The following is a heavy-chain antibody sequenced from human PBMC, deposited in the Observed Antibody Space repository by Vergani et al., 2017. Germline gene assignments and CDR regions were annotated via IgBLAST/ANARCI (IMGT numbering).Heavy chain of an antibody. J-gene: IGHJ1*01. CDR3: AKQGGPDSSGYYYPEYFQH. D-gene: IGHD3-22*01. CDR2: ISYDGSNK. CDR1: GFTFSSYA. V-gene: IGHV3-30-3*02. Sequence: QVQLVESGGGVVQPGRSLRLSCAASGFTFSSYAMHWVRQAPGKGLEWVAVISYDGSNKYYADSVKGRFTISRDNSKNPLYLQMNGLRAEDTAVYYCAKQGGPDSSGYYYPEYFQHWGQGTLVTVSS.